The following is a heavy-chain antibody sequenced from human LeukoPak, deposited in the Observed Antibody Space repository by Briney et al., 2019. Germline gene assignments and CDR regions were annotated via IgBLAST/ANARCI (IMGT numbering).Heavy chain of an antibody. CDR1: GGTFSSYA. CDR2: ISAYNGNT. CDR3: ARGVGIAAAVDFDY. D-gene: IGHD6-13*01. J-gene: IGHJ4*02. Sequence: ASVKVSCKASGGTFSSYAISWVRQAPGQGLEWMGWISAYNGNTNYAQKLQGRVTMTTDTSTSTAYMELRSLGSDDTAVYYCARGVGIAAAVDFDYWGQGTLVTVSS. V-gene: IGHV1-18*01.